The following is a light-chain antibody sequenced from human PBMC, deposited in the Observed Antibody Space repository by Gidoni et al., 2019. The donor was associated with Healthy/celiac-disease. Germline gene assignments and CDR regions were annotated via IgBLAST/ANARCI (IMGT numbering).Light chain of an antibody. J-gene: IGKJ4*01. V-gene: IGKV4-1*01. CDR3: QQYYSTPHT. Sequence: DIVMTQSPDSLAVSLGERATIHCKPSQSVLYSSNNTNYLAWYQQKPGQPPKLLIYWASTREAGVPDRFSGSGSGTDFTLTISSLQAEDVAVYYCQQYYSTPHTFGGGTKVEIK. CDR2: WAS. CDR1: QSVLYSSNNTNY.